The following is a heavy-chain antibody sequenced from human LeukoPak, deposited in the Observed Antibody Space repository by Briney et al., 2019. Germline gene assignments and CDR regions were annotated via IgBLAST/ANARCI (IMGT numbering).Heavy chain of an antibody. CDR3: ARGISGGFDI. CDR2: IIPNSGAT. J-gene: IGHJ3*02. Sequence: EASVKVSCKPSGYIFTAYHLHWVRQAPGQGLEWMGRIIPNSGATNYAQNFQGRVIMTTDTSISTAYMELSRLTPDDTAVYYCARGISGGFDIWGQGTMVTVSS. V-gene: IGHV1-2*06. D-gene: IGHD2-21*01. CDR1: GYIFTAYH.